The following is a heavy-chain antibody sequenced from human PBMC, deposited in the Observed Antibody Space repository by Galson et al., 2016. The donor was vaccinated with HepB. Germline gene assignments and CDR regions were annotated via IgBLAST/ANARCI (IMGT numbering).Heavy chain of an antibody. CDR1: GFNFGSYA. J-gene: IGHJ4*02. CDR2: ISGSGLKT. Sequence: SLRLSCAGSGFNFGSYAMSWLRQAPGKGLEWVSAISGSGLKTQYADSVQGRFIISRENSMSTVYLQMTSLRDEDTAIYFCAKETGQSVAGPFESWDQGALVTVSS. CDR3: AKETGQSVAGPFES. V-gene: IGHV3-23*01. D-gene: IGHD6-19*01.